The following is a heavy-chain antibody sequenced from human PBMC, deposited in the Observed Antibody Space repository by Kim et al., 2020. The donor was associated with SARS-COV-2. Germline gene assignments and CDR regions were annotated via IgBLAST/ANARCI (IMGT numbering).Heavy chain of an antibody. Sequence: SMRGRFTSSRDNSKNTNTLYLQMSSLRAEDTAVYYCARDIASTHFDYWSQGTLVIVSS. CDR3: ARDIASTHFDY. D-gene: IGHD6-13*01. V-gene: IGHV3-30*07. J-gene: IGHJ4*02.